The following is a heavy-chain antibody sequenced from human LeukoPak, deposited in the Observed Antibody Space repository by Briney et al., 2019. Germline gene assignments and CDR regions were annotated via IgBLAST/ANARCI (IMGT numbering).Heavy chain of an antibody. Sequence: SVTLSLTCTVSGGSISSYYWSWIRQPAGKGLEWIGRIYASGSTKYNPSLKSRVTMSVDTSKNQFSLKLSSVTAADTAVYYCARAISNDDNSGYYYWGQGTLVTVSS. V-gene: IGHV4-4*07. CDR2: IYASGST. CDR1: GGSISSYY. J-gene: IGHJ4*02. CDR3: ARAISNDDNSGYYY. D-gene: IGHD3-22*01.